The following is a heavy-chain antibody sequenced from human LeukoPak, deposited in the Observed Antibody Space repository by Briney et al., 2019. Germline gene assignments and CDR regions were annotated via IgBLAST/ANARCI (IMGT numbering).Heavy chain of an antibody. V-gene: IGHV4-59*01. CDR3: ARGGKDTYNWFDP. CDR2: IYYSGST. J-gene: IGHJ5*02. D-gene: IGHD3-16*01. Sequence: PSETLSLTCTVSGGSISSYYWSWIRQPPGKGLEWIGYIYYSGSTNYNPSLKSRVTISVDTSKNQFSLKLSSVTAADTAVYYCARGGKDTYNWFDPWGQGTLVTVSS. CDR1: GGSISSYY.